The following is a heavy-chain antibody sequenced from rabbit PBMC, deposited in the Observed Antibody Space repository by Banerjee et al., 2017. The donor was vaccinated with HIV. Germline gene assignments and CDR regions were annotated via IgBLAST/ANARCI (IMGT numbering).Heavy chain of an antibody. CDR1: GFDFSNYG. J-gene: IGHJ6*01. CDR3: ARDLDGVIGWNFGW. CDR2: IEPIFGNT. D-gene: IGHD4-1*01. Sequence: QEQLVESGGGLVQPGGSLKLSCKASGFDFSNYGVSWVRQAPGKGLEWIGYIEPIFGNTYYANWVNGRFTISSHNAQNTLYLQLRSLTVADTATYFCARDLDGVIGWNFGWRGQGTLVTVS. V-gene: IGHV1S47*01.